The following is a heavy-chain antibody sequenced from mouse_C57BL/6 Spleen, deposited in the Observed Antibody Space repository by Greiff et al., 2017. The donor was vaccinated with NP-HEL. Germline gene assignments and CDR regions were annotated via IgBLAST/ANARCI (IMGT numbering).Heavy chain of an antibody. J-gene: IGHJ2*01. Sequence: VQLQQSGAELVRPGASVKLSCKASGYTFTDYYINWVKQRPGQGLEWIARIYPGSGNTYYNEKFKGKATLTAEKSSSTAYMQLSSLTSEDSAVYFCARGSVDLFDYWGQGTTLTVSS. CDR3: ARGSVDLFDY. V-gene: IGHV1-76*01. CDR2: IYPGSGNT. CDR1: GYTFTDYY.